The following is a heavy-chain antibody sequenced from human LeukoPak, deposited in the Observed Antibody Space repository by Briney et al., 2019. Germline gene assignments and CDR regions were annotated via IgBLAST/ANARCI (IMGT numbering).Heavy chain of an antibody. CDR2: IYYSGST. D-gene: IGHD2-21*02. V-gene: IGHV4-31*03. Sequence: SQTLSLTCTVSGGSISSGGYYWSWIRQHPGKGLEWIGYIYYSGSTYYNPSLKSRVTISVDTSKNQFSLKLSSVTAADTAVYYCARDKDSYCWFDPWGQGTLVTVSS. J-gene: IGHJ5*02. CDR1: GGSISSGGYY. CDR3: ARDKDSYCWFDP.